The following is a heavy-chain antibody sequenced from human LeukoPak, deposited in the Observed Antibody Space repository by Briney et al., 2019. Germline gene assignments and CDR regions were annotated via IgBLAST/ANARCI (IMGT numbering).Heavy chain of an antibody. CDR3: AALTVTGYYGMDV. CDR2: IVVGSGNT. CDR1: GFTFTSSA. Sequence: ASVKVSCKASGFTFTSSAMQWVRQARGQRVEWIGWIVVGSGNTNYAQKFQERVTITRDMSTSTAYMELSSLRSEDTAVYYCAALTVTGYYGMDVWGQGTTVTVSS. V-gene: IGHV1-58*02. J-gene: IGHJ6*02. D-gene: IGHD4-17*01.